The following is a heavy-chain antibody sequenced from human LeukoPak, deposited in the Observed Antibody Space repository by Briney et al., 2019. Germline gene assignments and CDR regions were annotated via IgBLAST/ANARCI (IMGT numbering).Heavy chain of an antibody. Sequence: SETLSLTCAVYGGSFSGYYWSWIRQPPGKGLEWIGEINHSGSTNYNPSLKSRVTISVGTSKNQFSLKLSSVTAADTAVYYCARGPYDILTGYPFYFDYWGQGTLVTVSS. V-gene: IGHV4-34*01. J-gene: IGHJ4*02. D-gene: IGHD3-9*01. CDR1: GGSFSGYY. CDR3: ARGPYDILTGYPFYFDY. CDR2: INHSGST.